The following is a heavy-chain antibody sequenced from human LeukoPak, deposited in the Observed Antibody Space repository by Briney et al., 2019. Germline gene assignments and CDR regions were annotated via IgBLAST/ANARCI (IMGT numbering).Heavy chain of an antibody. V-gene: IGHV4-59*01. Sequence: PSETHSLTCTVSGGSISSYYWSWIRQPPGKGLEWIGYIYYSGSTNYNPSLKSRVTISVDTSKNQFSLKLSSVTAADTAVYYCARTYYYDSSGYYYPNWFDPWGQGTLVTVSS. D-gene: IGHD3-22*01. CDR3: ARTYYYDSSGYYYPNWFDP. CDR2: IYYSGST. CDR1: GGSISSYY. J-gene: IGHJ5*02.